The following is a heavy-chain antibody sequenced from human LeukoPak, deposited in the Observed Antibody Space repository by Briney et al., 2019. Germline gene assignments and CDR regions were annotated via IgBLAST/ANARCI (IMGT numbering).Heavy chain of an antibody. CDR1: GYSISSGYY. V-gene: IGHV4-38-2*02. Sequence: SETLSLTCTVSGYSISSGYYWGWIRQPPGKGLEWIGSIYHSGSTYYNPSLKSRVTISVDTSKSQFSLKLSSVTAADTAVYYCARVDYDILTGYPYYFDYWGQGTLVTVSS. CDR2: IYHSGST. J-gene: IGHJ4*02. D-gene: IGHD3-9*01. CDR3: ARVDYDILTGYPYYFDY.